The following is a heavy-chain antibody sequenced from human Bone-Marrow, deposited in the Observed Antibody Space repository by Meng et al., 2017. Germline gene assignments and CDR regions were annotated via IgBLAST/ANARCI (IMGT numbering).Heavy chain of an antibody. Sequence: GSLRLSCTVSGGSISSYYWSWIRQPPGKGLEWIGYIYYSGNTNYNPSLKSRVTISVDTSKNQFSLKLSSVTAADTAVYYCARDRYGSGIIDYWGQGTLVTVSS. CDR1: GGSISSYY. D-gene: IGHD3-10*01. CDR3: ARDRYGSGIIDY. CDR2: IYYSGNT. J-gene: IGHJ4*02. V-gene: IGHV4-59*01.